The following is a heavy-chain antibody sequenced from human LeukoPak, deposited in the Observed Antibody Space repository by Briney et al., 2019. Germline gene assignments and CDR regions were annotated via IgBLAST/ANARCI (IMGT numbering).Heavy chain of an antibody. Sequence: GGSLRLSCAASTFTFSSYNMNWVRQAPGKGLEWVSSITSNSDYIYYAESVKGRFTISRDNAKNSLYLQMNSLRAEDTAVYYCARDSAVAVAGNDYWGQGTLVTVSS. V-gene: IGHV3-21*01. D-gene: IGHD6-19*01. CDR1: TFTFSSYN. CDR2: ITSNSDYI. CDR3: ARDSAVAVAGNDY. J-gene: IGHJ4*02.